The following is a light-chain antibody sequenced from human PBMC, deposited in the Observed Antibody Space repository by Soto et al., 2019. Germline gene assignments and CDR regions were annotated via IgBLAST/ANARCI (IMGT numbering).Light chain of an antibody. Sequence: QSALTQPASVSGSPGQSIAISCTGSSSDVGIYNYVSWYQQHPGKVPKLIIYEVTNRPSGVSNRFSGSKSGNTASLTISGPQAEDEADYYCSSYTTSSTRVFGTGTKVTVL. CDR1: SSDVGIYNY. CDR2: EVT. CDR3: SSYTTSSTRV. V-gene: IGLV2-14*01. J-gene: IGLJ1*01.